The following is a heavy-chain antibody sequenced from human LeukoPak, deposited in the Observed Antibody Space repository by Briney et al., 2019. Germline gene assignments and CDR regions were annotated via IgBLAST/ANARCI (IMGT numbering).Heavy chain of an antibody. CDR2: IRKKDKSYTT. Sequence: PGGSLRLACAAYGFILSDHYIDSVRQARGKGLEWVGRIRKKDKSYTTESAASVKGRFTISRDDSKNSLFLQMNSLRTEDTVVYYCARGDCTGGSCYLGDFWGQGTLVTVSS. J-gene: IGHJ4*02. D-gene: IGHD2-15*01. CDR3: ARGDCTGGSCYLGDF. CDR1: GFILSDHY. V-gene: IGHV3-72*01.